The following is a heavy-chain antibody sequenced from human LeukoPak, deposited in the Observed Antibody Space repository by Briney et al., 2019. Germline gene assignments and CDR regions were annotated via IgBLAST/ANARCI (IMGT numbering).Heavy chain of an antibody. J-gene: IGHJ6*03. Sequence: SETLSLTCTVSGGPISSYYWSWIRQPAGKGLEWIGRIYTSGSTNYNPSLKSRVTMSVDTSKNQFSLKLSSVTAADTAVYYCARCPPVFSSGYWGPYYYYMDVWGKGTTVTVSS. CDR3: ARCPPVFSSGYWGPYYYYMDV. D-gene: IGHD3-22*01. CDR2: IYTSGST. CDR1: GGPISSYY. V-gene: IGHV4-4*07.